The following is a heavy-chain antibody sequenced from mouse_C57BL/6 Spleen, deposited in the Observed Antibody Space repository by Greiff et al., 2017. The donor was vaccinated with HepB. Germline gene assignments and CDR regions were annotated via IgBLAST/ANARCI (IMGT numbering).Heavy chain of an antibody. V-gene: IGHV5-17*01. D-gene: IGHD1-1*01. CDR2: ISSGSSTI. CDR1: GFTFSDYG. CDR3: ARDYYGSRALYAMDY. J-gene: IGHJ4*01. Sequence: EVQRVESGGGLVKPGGSLKLSCAASGFTFSDYGMHWVRQAPEKGLEWVAYISSGSSTIYYADTVKGRFTISRDNAKNTLFLQMTSLRSEDTAMYYCARDYYGSRALYAMDYWGQGTSVTVSS.